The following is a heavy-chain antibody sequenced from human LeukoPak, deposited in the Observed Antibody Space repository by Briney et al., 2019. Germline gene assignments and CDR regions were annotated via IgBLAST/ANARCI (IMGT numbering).Heavy chain of an antibody. J-gene: IGHJ4*02. CDR3: AKESSGSYFDY. CDR2: ISYDGSNK. CDR1: GFTFSSYA. Sequence: GGSLRLSCAASGFTFSSYAMHWVRQAPGKGLEWVAVISYDGSNKYYADSVKGRFTISRDNSKNTLYLQMNSLRAEGTAVYYCAKESSGSYFDYWGQGTLVTVSS. V-gene: IGHV3-30*04. D-gene: IGHD1-26*01.